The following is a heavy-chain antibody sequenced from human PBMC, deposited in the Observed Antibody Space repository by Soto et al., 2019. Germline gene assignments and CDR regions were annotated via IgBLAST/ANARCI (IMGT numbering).Heavy chain of an antibody. CDR3: TRGQYDFWSGTFGDY. J-gene: IGHJ4*02. Sequence: QVQLVQSGAEVKKPGASVKVSCKASGYTFTTYAMHCVRQAPGQRLEWMGWINAGNGSTRYSQKFQGRLTITRDTSASTAYMELSSLRSEDTAVYYCTRGQYDFWSGTFGDYWGQGTLVTVSS. CDR2: INAGNGST. CDR1: GYTFTTYA. V-gene: IGHV1-3*01. D-gene: IGHD3-3*01.